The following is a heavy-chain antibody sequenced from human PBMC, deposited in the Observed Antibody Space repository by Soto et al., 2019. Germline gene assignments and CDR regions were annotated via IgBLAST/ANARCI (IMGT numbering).Heavy chain of an antibody. V-gene: IGHV3-9*01. CDR1: GFTFDNYA. J-gene: IGHJ4*02. Sequence: EVQLVESGGDLVQPGRSLRLSCAASGFTFDNYAMYWVRQAPGKGLEWVSGIGWKNYTINYADSVKGRFTISRDNAKNSLYLQMNSLRAEDTAFYYCARGYSGFGASSYFDYWGQGALVTVSS. CDR3: ARGYSGFGASSYFDY. CDR2: IGWKNYTI. D-gene: IGHD3-16*01.